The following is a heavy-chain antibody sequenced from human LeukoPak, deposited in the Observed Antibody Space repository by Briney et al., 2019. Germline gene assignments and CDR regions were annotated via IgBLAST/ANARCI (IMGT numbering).Heavy chain of an antibody. Sequence: PGRSLGLSCAASGFTFSSYGMHWVRQAPGKGLEWVAVISYDGSNKYSADSVKGRFTISRDNSKNTLYLQMNSLRAEDTAVYYCAKDGGWSFDYWGQGTLVTVSS. J-gene: IGHJ4*02. V-gene: IGHV3-30*18. CDR2: ISYDGSNK. D-gene: IGHD6-19*01. CDR1: GFTFSSYG. CDR3: AKDGGWSFDY.